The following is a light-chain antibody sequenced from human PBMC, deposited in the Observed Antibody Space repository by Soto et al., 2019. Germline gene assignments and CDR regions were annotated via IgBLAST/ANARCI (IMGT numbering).Light chain of an antibody. CDR1: QSISSD. J-gene: IGKJ2*01. CDR3: QQYNKWPPQYT. Sequence: EIVMTQSPATLSVSPGERATLSCRASQSISSDLAWYQQKPGQAPRLLIYGASTSATDIPARISGSGSGTDFTLTISSLQSEDFAVYYCQQYNKWPPQYTFGQGTKLEIK. V-gene: IGKV3-15*01. CDR2: GAS.